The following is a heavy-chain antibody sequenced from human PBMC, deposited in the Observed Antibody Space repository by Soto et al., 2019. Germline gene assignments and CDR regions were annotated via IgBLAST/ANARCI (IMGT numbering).Heavy chain of an antibody. D-gene: IGHD3-10*01. V-gene: IGHV4-59*01. CDR2: IYYSGST. Sequence: SETLSLTCSVSGGSISSYYWSWIRQPPGKGLEWIGYIYYSGSTNYNPSLKSRVTISVDTSKNQFSLKLSSVTAADTAVYYCARDLDVYGSGSYYKPYGMDVWGQGTTVTVSS. CDR1: GGSISSYY. J-gene: IGHJ6*02. CDR3: ARDLDVYGSGSYYKPYGMDV.